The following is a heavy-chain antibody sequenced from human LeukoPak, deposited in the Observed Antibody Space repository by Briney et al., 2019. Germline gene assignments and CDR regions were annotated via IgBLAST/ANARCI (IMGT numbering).Heavy chain of an antibody. J-gene: IGHJ3*02. CDR1: GGSMSNYY. V-gene: IGHV4-59*08. CDR2: IYCNGNT. Sequence: SETLSLTCAVSGGSMSNYYWSWIRQPPGKGLEWIAYIYCNGNTNYNPSFKGRVTISVDMSKNQFSLKLTSVAAADTAIYYCARQPSATAAFDIWGQGTMVTVSS. CDR3: ARQPSATAAFDI. D-gene: IGHD5-18*01.